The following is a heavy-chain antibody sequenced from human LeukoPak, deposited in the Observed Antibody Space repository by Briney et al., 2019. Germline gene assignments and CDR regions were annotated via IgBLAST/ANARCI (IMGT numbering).Heavy chain of an antibody. V-gene: IGHV3-30-3*01. D-gene: IGHD6-19*01. J-gene: IGHJ1*01. CDR3: ARDLSYSSGPGQH. CDR2: ISYDGSNK. CDR1: GFTFSSYA. Sequence: PGGSLRLSCAASGFTFSSYAMHWVRQAPGKGLEWVAVISYDGSNKYYADSVKGRFTTSRDNSKNTLYLQMNSLRAEDTAVYYCARDLSYSSGPGQHWGQGTLVTVSS.